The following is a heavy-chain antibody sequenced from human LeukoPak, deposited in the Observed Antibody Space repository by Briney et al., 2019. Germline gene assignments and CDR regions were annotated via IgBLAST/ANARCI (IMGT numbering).Heavy chain of an antibody. CDR2: IYYSGST. Sequence: SETLSLTCTVSGGSISSYYWSWIRQPPGKGLEWIGYIYYSGSTNYNPSLKSRVTISVDTSKNQFSLKLSSVTAADTAVYYCARVVPPDAYDILTGYFEDLYYFDYWGQGTLVTASS. D-gene: IGHD3-9*01. CDR3: ARVVPPDAYDILTGYFEDLYYFDY. J-gene: IGHJ4*02. V-gene: IGHV4-59*01. CDR1: GGSISSYY.